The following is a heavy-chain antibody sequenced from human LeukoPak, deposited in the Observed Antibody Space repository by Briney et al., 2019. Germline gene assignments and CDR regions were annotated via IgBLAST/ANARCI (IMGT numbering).Heavy chain of an antibody. CDR1: GGTFSSYA. J-gene: IGHJ6*02. CDR2: IIPIFGTA. Sequence: SVKVSCTASGGTFSSYAISWVRQAPGQGLEWMGGIIPIFGTANYAQKFQGRVTITADESTSTAYMELSSLRSEDTAVYYCARFVVSDSSGYYDYYYGMDVWGQGTTVTVSS. CDR3: ARFVVSDSSGYYDYYYGMDV. V-gene: IGHV1-69*01. D-gene: IGHD3-22*01.